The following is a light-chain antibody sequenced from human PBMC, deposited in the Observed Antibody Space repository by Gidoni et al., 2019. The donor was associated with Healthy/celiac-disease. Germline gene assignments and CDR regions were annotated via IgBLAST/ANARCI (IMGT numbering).Light chain of an antibody. J-gene: IGKJ2*01. CDR3: QQYNKWPT. Sequence: DIVMTQSPATLSVSPGERATLSCRASQSVSSNLAWYQQRPGQVPRLLIYGASTRATGLPARFSGSGSGTEFTLTISSLQSEDFAVYYCQQYNKWPTFGQGTKLEIK. CDR2: GAS. V-gene: IGKV3-15*01. CDR1: QSVSSN.